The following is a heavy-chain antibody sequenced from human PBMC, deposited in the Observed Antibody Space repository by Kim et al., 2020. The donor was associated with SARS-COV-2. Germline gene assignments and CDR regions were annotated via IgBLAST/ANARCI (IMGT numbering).Heavy chain of an antibody. J-gene: IGHJ4*02. Sequence: SETLSLTCAVYGGSFSGYYWSWIRQPPGKGLEWIGEINHSGSTNYNPSLKSRVTISVDTSKNQFSLKLSSVTAADTAVYYCARGYDYWGQGTLVTVSS. CDR1: GGSFSGYY. CDR2: INHSGST. CDR3: ARGYDY. V-gene: IGHV4-34*01.